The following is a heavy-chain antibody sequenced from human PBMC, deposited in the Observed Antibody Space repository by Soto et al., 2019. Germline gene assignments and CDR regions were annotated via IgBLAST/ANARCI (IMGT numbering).Heavy chain of an antibody. Sequence: QSXGSLRLSCAAAGFTLSSYAMSWVRQAPGKGLEWVSAISGSGGSTYYADSVKGRFTISRDNSTNTLYLQMNTLSAEDTAVYYCPNAVLLWFGELLYPLDYWGQGTLVTVSS. CDR3: PNAVLLWFGELLYPLDY. J-gene: IGHJ4*02. CDR2: ISGSGGST. CDR1: GFTLSSYA. D-gene: IGHD3-10*01. V-gene: IGHV3-23*01.